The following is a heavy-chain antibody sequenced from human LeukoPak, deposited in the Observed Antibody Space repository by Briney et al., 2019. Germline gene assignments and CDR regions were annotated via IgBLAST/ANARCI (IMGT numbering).Heavy chain of an antibody. D-gene: IGHD3-10*01. CDR3: ARVGGSGSYYLYYFDY. J-gene: IGHJ4*02. Sequence: GGSLRLSCAASGFTFSSYAMHWVRQAPGKGLEWVAVISYDGSNKYYADSVKGRFTISRDNSKNTLYLQMNSLRAEDTAVYYCARVGGSGSYYLYYFDYWGQGTLVTVSS. CDR2: ISYDGSNK. V-gene: IGHV3-30*04. CDR1: GFTFSSYA.